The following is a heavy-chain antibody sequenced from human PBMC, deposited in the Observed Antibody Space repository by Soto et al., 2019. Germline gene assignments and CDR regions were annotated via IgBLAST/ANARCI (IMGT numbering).Heavy chain of an antibody. V-gene: IGHV1-18*01. D-gene: IGHD2-15*01. J-gene: IGHJ5*02. CDR3: ASSGTQAATNWFDP. CDR2: ISAYNGNT. Sequence: ASVKVSCKASGYSFTSYGISWVRQAPGQGLEWMGWISAYNGNTNYAQKLQGRVTMTTDTSTSTAYMELRSLRSDDTAVYYCASSGTQAATNWFDPWGQGTLVTVSS. CDR1: GYSFTSYG.